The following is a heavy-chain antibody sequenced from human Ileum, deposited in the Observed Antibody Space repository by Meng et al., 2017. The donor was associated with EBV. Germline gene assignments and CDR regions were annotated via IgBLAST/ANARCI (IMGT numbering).Heavy chain of an antibody. CDR3: VYSSSFH. D-gene: IGHD6-13*01. V-gene: IGHV3-11*01. J-gene: IGHJ4*02. CDR2: IRSTGSTT. Sequence: VASGRGLFTAGGSLRPSCAASSFYFSNFYRNWIRQAPGKGREWVSVIRSTGSTTNYPGSVKGRFTDSRDNAKNSLFLQMHSLRAEYTAVYYCVYSSSFHWGQGTLVTVSS. CDR1: SFYFSNFY.